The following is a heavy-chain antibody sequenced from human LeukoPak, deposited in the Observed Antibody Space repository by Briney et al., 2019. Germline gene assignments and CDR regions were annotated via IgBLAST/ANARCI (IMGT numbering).Heavy chain of an antibody. CDR1: GGSISSYY. V-gene: IGHV4-59*01. CDR2: IYYSGST. D-gene: IGHD2-15*01. Sequence: SETLSLTCTVSGGSISSYYWSWIRQASGKGLEWIGYIYYSGSTNYNPSLKSRVTISVGTSKNQFSLKLSSVTAADTAVYYCARETTGYCSGGSCYSGYFQHWGQGTLVTVS. J-gene: IGHJ1*01. CDR3: ARETTGYCSGGSCYSGYFQH.